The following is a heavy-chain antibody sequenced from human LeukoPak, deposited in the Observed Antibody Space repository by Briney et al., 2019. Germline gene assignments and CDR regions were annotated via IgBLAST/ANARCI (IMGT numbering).Heavy chain of an antibody. D-gene: IGHD3-10*01. V-gene: IGHV4-34*01. J-gene: IGHJ6*03. CDR3: ARVVGVYYYYYMDV. CDR1: GGSFSGYY. Sequence: SETLSLTCAVYGGSFSGYYWSWIRQPPGKGLEWIGEINHSGSTNYNPSPRSRVTISVDTSKNQFSLKLSSVTAADTAVYYCARVVGVYYYYYMDVWGKGTTVTVSS. CDR2: INHSGST.